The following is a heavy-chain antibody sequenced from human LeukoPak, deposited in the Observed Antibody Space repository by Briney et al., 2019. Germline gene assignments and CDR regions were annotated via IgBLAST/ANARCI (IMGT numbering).Heavy chain of an antibody. CDR2: IRYDGGIK. J-gene: IGHJ4*02. Sequence: GGSLRLSCAASGFTFSSYWMSWVRQPPGKGLEWVAFIRYDGGIKHYADSVKGRFTLSRDNSKNTLYLQMNSLRAEDTAVYYCANGPHYNILTGFYKVRSHLDYWGQGTLVTVSS. V-gene: IGHV3-30*02. CDR3: ANGPHYNILTGFYKVRSHLDY. CDR1: GFTFSSYW. D-gene: IGHD3-9*01.